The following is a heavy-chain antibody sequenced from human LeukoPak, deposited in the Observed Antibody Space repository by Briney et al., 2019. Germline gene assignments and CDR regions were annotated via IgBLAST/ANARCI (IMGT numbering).Heavy chain of an antibody. CDR2: ISSSSTYI. V-gene: IGHV3-21*01. D-gene: IGHD3-3*01. Sequence: GGSLRLSCAASGFTFSSYAMSWVRQAPGKGLEWVSSISSSSTYIYYADSVKGRFTISRDNAKNSLYLQMDSLRAEDTAVYYCARDFSSQSLDYWGQGTLVTVSS. CDR1: GFTFSSYA. J-gene: IGHJ4*02. CDR3: ARDFSSQSLDY.